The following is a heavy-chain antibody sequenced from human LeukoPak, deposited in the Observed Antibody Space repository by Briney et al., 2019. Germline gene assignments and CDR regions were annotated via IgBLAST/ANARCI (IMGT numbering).Heavy chain of an antibody. CDR1: GGSISSGTYY. CDR3: VRPRRDGYNTGLDAFDI. CDR2: IYHDGNT. V-gene: IGHV4-30-2*01. D-gene: IGHD5-24*01. J-gene: IGHJ3*02. Sequence: SETLSLTCTVSGGSISSGTYYWSWIRQPPGRGLEWIGYIYHDGNTYSNLSLKSRVTISADRSKNQLTLKLRSVTAADTAVYYCVRPRRDGYNTGLDAFDIWGQGTMVTVSS.